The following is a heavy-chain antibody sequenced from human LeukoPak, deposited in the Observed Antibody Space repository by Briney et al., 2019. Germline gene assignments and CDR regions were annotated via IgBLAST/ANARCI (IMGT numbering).Heavy chain of an antibody. Sequence: GASLKISYKGSGSSFTSYWIGWVRPMPGKGLEWMGIIYPGDSDTRYSPSFQGQVTISADKSISTAYLQWSSLKASDTAMYYCARRELGGVNWFDPWGQGTLVTVSS. D-gene: IGHD3-16*01. CDR1: GSSFTSYW. CDR2: IYPGDSDT. V-gene: IGHV5-51*01. CDR3: ARRELGGVNWFDP. J-gene: IGHJ5*02.